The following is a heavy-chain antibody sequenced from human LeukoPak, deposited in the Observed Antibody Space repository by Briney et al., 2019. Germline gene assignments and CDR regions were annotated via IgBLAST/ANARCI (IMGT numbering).Heavy chain of an antibody. D-gene: IGHD2-21*02. J-gene: IGHJ4*02. CDR3: ARLLHIVVVTAIKVSDY. Sequence: SETLSLTCTVSGGSISSGSYYWSWIRQPPGKGLEWIGSIYHSGSTYYNPSLKSRVTISVDTSKNQFSLKLSSVTAADTAVYYCARLLHIVVVTAIKVSDYWGQGTLVTVSS. V-gene: IGHV4-39*07. CDR1: GGSISSGSYY. CDR2: IYHSGST.